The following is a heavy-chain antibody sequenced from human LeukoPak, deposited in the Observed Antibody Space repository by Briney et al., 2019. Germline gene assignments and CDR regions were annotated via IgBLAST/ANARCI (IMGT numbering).Heavy chain of an antibody. CDR1: GFTFSSYA. D-gene: IGHD6-19*01. J-gene: IGHJ4*02. CDR3: AKDYSSGWYYFFDY. CDR2: ISGSGGST. V-gene: IGHV3-23*01. Sequence: GGSLRLSCAAPGFTFSSYAMSWVRQAPGKGLEWVPAISGSGGSTYYADSVKGRFTISRDNSKNTLYLQMNSLRAEDTAVYYCAKDYSSGWYYFFDYWGQGTLVTVSS.